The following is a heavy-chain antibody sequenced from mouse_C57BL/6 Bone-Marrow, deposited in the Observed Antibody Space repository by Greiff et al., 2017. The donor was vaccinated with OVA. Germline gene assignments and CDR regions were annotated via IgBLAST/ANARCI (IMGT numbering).Heavy chain of an antibody. V-gene: IGHV5-17*01. Sequence: EVKLVESGGGLVKPGGSLKLSCAASGFTFSDYGMHWVRQAPEKGLEWVAYISSGSSTIYYADTVKGRFTISRDNSKHTLFLQMTSLRSEDTAMYYCARILFYYWGQGTTLTVSS. J-gene: IGHJ2*01. CDR2: ISSGSSTI. CDR3: ARILFYY. CDR1: GFTFSDYG.